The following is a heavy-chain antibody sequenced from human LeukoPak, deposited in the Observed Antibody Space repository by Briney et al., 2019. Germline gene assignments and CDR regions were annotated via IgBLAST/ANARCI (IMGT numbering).Heavy chain of an antibody. D-gene: IGHD7-27*01. J-gene: IGHJ3*02. Sequence: ASVKVSCKASGYRFTGCYMHWVRQAPGQGLEWMGWINPNSGVTNYAQNFQGRVTMTRDTSINTAYMDLRSLTSDDTAVYYCARTQLGRAFDIWGQGTMVSVSS. CDR2: INPNSGVT. CDR1: GYRFTGCY. CDR3: ARTQLGRAFDI. V-gene: IGHV1-2*02.